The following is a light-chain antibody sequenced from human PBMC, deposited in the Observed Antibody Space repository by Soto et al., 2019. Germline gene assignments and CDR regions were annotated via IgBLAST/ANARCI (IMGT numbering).Light chain of an antibody. V-gene: IGLV1-44*01. CDR3: AAWDDSLNVPV. Sequence: QSVLTQPPSASGTPGQRVTISCSGSSSNIGSNTVNWYQQLPGTAPKLLIYSNNQRPSGVPDRFSGSKSGTSASLAISGLQSEDEADYYCAAWDDSLNVPVFGGGTKLTGL. CDR1: SSNIGSNT. CDR2: SNN. J-gene: IGLJ2*01.